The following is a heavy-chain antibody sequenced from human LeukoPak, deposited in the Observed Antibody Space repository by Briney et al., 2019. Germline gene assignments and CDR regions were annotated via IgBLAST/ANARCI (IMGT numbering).Heavy chain of an antibody. CDR1: GGTFSSYA. CDR3: AGDTQQWLAEDYYYGMDV. Sequence: ASVKVSCKASGGTFSSYAISWVRQAPGQGLEWMGRIIPILGIANYAQKSQGRVTITADKSTSTAYMELSSLRSEDTAVYYCAGDTQQWLAEDYYYGMDVWGQGTTVTVSS. V-gene: IGHV1-69*04. D-gene: IGHD6-19*01. CDR2: IIPILGIA. J-gene: IGHJ6*02.